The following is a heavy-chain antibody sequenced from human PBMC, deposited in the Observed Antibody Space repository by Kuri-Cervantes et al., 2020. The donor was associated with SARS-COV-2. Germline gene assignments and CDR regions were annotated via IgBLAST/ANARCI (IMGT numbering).Heavy chain of an antibody. CDR1: GFTFSSYG. D-gene: IGHD2-8*01. CDR2: ISYDGSNK. V-gene: IGHV3-30*18. CDR3: AKPCHNGPPGF. J-gene: IGHJ4*02. Sequence: GESLKISCAASGFTFSSYGMHWVRQAPGKGLEWVAVISYDGSNKYYADSVKGRFTISRDNSKNTLYLQMNSLRAEDTAVYYCAKPCHNGPPGFWGQGTLVTVSS.